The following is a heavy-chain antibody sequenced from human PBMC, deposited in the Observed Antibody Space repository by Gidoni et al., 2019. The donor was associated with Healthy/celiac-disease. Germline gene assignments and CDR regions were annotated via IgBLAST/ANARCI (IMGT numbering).Heavy chain of an antibody. J-gene: IGHJ5*02. D-gene: IGHD6-19*01. CDR3: ARRYSSGRKYSNWFDP. CDR1: GFTFSDYY. CDR2: ISSSGSTI. Sequence: QVQLVESGGGLIKPGGSLRLSCAASGFTFSDYYMSWIRQAPGKGLEWVSYISSSGSTIYYADSVKGRFTISRDNAKNSLYLQMNSLRAEDTAVYYCARRYSSGRKYSNWFDPWGQGTLVTVSS. V-gene: IGHV3-11*01.